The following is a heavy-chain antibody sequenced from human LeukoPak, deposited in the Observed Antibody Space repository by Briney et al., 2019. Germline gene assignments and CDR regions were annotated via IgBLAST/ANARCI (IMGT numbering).Heavy chain of an antibody. CDR2: ISYDVSNK. V-gene: IGHV3-30-3*01. D-gene: IGHD3-10*01. CDR3: ARGSRGILWFGELLGFDY. CDR1: AFTFSSYA. J-gene: IGHJ4*02. Sequence: GRSLRLSCVASAFTFSSYAMHWVRQAPGKGLEWVAVISYDVSNKYYADSVKGRFTISRDTSKNTLYLQMNSLRAEDTAVYYCARGSRGILWFGELLGFDYWGQGTLVTVSS.